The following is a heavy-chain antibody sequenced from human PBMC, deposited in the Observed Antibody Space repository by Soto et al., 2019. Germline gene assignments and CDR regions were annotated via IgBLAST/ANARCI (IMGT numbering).Heavy chain of an antibody. D-gene: IGHD6-6*01. Sequence: SETLSLTCAVYVGSFSGYYWSWIRQPPGKGLEWIGEINHSGGTNYNPSLKSRVTISVDTSKNQFSLKLSSVTAADTAVYYCASSEYSSSTHDAFDIWGQGTMFTVSS. CDR3: ASSEYSSSTHDAFDI. CDR1: VGSFSGYY. V-gene: IGHV4-34*01. CDR2: INHSGGT. J-gene: IGHJ3*02.